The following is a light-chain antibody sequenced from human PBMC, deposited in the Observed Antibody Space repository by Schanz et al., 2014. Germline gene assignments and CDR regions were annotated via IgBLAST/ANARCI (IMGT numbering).Light chain of an antibody. V-gene: IGLV2-14*01. CDR2: DVN. CDR1: SSDIGGRAY. Sequence: QSALTQPAFVSGSPGQSITISCTGTSSDIGGRAYVSWYQQRPGKAPQLILYDVNSRPSGVSNRFSGSKSGNTASLTISGLQAEDEADYHCSSHTAITTAVVFGGGTKLTVL. J-gene: IGLJ2*01. CDR3: SSHTAITTAVV.